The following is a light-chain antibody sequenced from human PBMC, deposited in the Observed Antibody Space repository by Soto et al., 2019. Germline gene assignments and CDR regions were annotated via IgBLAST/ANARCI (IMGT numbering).Light chain of an antibody. Sequence: EIVLTQSPGTLSLSPGERDTLSCMASQSVSSSYLAWYQQKPGQAPRLLIYGESSRATGIPDRFSGSGSGTDFTLTISRLEPEDFAVYYCQQYGSSPPTFGQGTKVDIK. CDR1: QSVSSSY. CDR2: GES. J-gene: IGKJ1*01. V-gene: IGKV3-20*01. CDR3: QQYGSSPPT.